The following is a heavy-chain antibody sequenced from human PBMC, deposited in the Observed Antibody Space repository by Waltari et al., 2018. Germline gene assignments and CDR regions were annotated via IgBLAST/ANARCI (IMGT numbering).Heavy chain of an antibody. CDR3: VRVVHGGFGHYYFDY. D-gene: IGHD3-10*01. V-gene: IGHV4-59*01. CDR2: IYYSGST. J-gene: IGHJ4*02. CDR1: GGSISSYY. Sequence: QVQLQESGPGLVKPSETLSLTCTVSGGSISSYYWSWIRQPPGKGLEWIGDIYYSGSTNYNPSLKSRVTISVDSSKNQFSLKLSSVTAAYTAVYYCVRVVHGGFGHYYFDYWGQGTLVTVSS.